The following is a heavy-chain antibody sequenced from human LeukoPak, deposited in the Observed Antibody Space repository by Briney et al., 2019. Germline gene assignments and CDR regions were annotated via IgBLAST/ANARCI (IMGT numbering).Heavy chain of an antibody. D-gene: IGHD6-6*01. J-gene: IGHJ5*02. V-gene: IGHV4-61*02. CDR1: GGSISSGSYY. Sequence: SETLSLTCTVSGGSISSGSYYWSWIRQPAGKGLEWIGRIYTSGSTNYNPSLKSRVTISVDTSKNQFSLKLSSVTAADTAVYYCARQKVAAWGPMNALLNWFDPWGQGTLVTVSS. CDR2: IYTSGST. CDR3: ARQKVAAWGPMNALLNWFDP.